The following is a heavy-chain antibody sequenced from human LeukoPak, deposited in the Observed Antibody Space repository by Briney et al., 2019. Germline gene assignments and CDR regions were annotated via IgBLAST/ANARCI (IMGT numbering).Heavy chain of an antibody. CDR1: GFTFSNYA. CDR3: AREGTTGTY. V-gene: IGHV3-30-3*01. Sequence: QSGGSLRLSCAASGFTFSNYATHWVRQAPGKGLEWVAGISYDGSNKYYADAVKGRFTISRDNSKNTLHLQMNSLRVEDTAVYYCAREGTTGTYWGQGTLVTVSS. J-gene: IGHJ4*02. CDR2: ISYDGSNK. D-gene: IGHD1-1*01.